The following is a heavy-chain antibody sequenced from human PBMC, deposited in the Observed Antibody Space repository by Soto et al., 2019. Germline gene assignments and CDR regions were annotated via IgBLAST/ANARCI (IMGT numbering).Heavy chain of an antibody. Sequence: GGSLRLSCAASGFTFSSYAMSWVRQAPGKGLEWVSAISASGSSTYYADSVKGRFTISRDNSKNTLFLQMSSLRAEDTAVYYCASTQAENYYDSSGYYPFGYWGQGNLVTVSS. J-gene: IGHJ4*02. CDR1: GFTFSSYA. CDR2: ISASGSST. CDR3: ASTQAENYYDSSGYYPFGY. D-gene: IGHD3-22*01. V-gene: IGHV3-23*01.